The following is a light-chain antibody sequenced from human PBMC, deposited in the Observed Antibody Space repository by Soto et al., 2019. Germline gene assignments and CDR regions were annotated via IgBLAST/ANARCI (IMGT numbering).Light chain of an antibody. J-gene: IGKJ1*01. CDR1: QSVSSSY. V-gene: IGKV3-20*01. Sequence: EIVLTQSPGTLSLSPGERATLSCRANQSVSSSYLAWYQQKPGQAPRLLIYGASSRATGIPDRFSGSGSETDFTLTISRLEPEDFAVYYCQQYGSSSWTFGQGTKVEIK. CDR2: GAS. CDR3: QQYGSSSWT.